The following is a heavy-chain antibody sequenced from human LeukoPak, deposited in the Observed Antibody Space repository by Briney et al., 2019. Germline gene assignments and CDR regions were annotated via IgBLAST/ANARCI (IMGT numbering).Heavy chain of an antibody. J-gene: IGHJ4*02. CDR3: ARQLYGIQLWLGVFFDY. Sequence: SETLSLTCAVYGGSFSGYYWSWIRRPPGKGLEWIGSIYYSGSTYYNPSLKRRVTISVDTSKNQFSLKLSSVTAADTAVYYCARQLYGIQLWLGVFFDYWGQGTLVTVSS. CDR1: GGSFSGYY. D-gene: IGHD5-18*01. V-gene: IGHV4-34*01. CDR2: IYYSGST.